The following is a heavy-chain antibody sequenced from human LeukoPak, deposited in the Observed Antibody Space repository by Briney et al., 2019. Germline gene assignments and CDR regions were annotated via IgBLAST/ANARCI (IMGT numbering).Heavy chain of an antibody. V-gene: IGHV1-2*02. CDR1: GYTFTGYY. J-gene: IGHJ6*03. CDR2: INPNSGGT. D-gene: IGHD2-2*01. Sequence: GASVKVSCKASGYTFTGYYMHWVRQAPGQGLEWMGWINPNSGGTNYAQKFQGRVTMTRDTSISTAYMELSRLRSDDTAVYYCARGGSTSTNYYYYYMDVWGKGTTVTVSS. CDR3: ARGGSTSTNYYYYYMDV.